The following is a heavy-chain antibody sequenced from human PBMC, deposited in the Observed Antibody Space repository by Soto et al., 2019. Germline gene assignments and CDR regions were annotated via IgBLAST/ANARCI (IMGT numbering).Heavy chain of an antibody. D-gene: IGHD6-13*01. CDR2: ISAYNGNT. V-gene: IGHV1-18*01. CDR3: ARDSPHVGSSSWYKPLTFDY. CDR1: GYTFTSYG. J-gene: IGHJ4*02. Sequence: ASVKVSCKASGYTFTSYGISWVRQAPGQGLEWMGWISAYNGNTNYAQKLQGRVTMTTDTSTSTAYMELRSLRSDDTAVYYCARDSPHVGSSSWYKPLTFDYWGQGTLVTVSS.